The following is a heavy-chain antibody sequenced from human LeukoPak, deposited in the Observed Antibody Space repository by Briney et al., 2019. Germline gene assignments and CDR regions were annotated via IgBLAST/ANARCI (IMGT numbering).Heavy chain of an antibody. D-gene: IGHD3-22*01. V-gene: IGHV3-20*04. CDR2: INWNGGST. J-gene: IGHJ3*02. Sequence: PGGSLRLSCAASGFTFDDYGMSWVRQAPGKGLEWVSGINWNGGSTGYADSVKGRFTISRDNAKNSLYLQMNSLRAEDTALYYCARDFPYYYDSSGYLRAFDIWGQGTMVTVSS. CDR1: GFTFDDYG. CDR3: ARDFPYYYDSSGYLRAFDI.